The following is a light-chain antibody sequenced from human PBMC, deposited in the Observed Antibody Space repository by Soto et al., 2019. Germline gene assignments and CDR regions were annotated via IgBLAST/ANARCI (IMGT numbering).Light chain of an antibody. V-gene: IGKV3-20*01. CDR2: GAS. CDR3: QHYSTSRGA. Sequence: EVLMTQSPATLSVSPGERATLSCRASQSVSGNLAWYQQKPGQAPRLLLYGASSRATGIPDRFSGSGSGTDFTLTISTLEPEDFAVYYCQHYSTSRGAFGQGTKVDIK. CDR1: QSVSGN. J-gene: IGKJ1*01.